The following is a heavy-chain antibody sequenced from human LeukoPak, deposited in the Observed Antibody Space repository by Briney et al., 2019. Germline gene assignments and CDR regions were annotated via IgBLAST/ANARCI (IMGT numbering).Heavy chain of an antibody. CDR1: GYTFTSYT. CDR3: AREVRTNLDY. D-gene: IGHD3-22*01. CDR2: INVGNGNT. J-gene: IGHJ4*02. Sequence: ASVKVSCTTSGYTFTSYTIHWVRQAPGQKFEWMGWINVGNGNTKYSQRFQDRVTITRDASATTAYMELSSLRSEDTSVYYCAREVRTNLDYGGQGTLVTVSS. V-gene: IGHV1-3*01.